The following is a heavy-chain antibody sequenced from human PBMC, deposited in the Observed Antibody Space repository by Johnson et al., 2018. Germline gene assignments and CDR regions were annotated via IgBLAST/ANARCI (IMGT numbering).Heavy chain of an antibody. V-gene: IGHV4-4*02. CDR3: TKDKVSTINNDVFDI. D-gene: IGHD5/OR15-5a*01. CDR2: IYHSGKT. CDR1: GGSISSSNW. J-gene: IGHJ3*02. Sequence: QVQLQESGPGLVKPSGPLSLSCAVSGGSISSSNWWSWVRQPPGKGLEWIGEIYHSGKTNYNPSLKNRFTISVDKSKNQFSLKLPPVTAADTAFDYFTKDKVSTINNDVFDIWGQGTMVTVSA.